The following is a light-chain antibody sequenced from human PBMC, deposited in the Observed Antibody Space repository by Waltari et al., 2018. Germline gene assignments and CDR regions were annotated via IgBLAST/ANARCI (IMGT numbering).Light chain of an antibody. Sequence: SYELTQPLSVSVALGQTASIYCGGNNIGTKNVHRYQQKPGQAPVLVNHGDYNRPSGSPERVSGANSGNTATLTISGAQAGDEADYFWQVWDSSTDVVFGGGTKLTVL. V-gene: IGLV3-9*01. CDR2: GDY. CDR3: QVWDSSTDVV. J-gene: IGLJ2*01. CDR1: NIGTKN.